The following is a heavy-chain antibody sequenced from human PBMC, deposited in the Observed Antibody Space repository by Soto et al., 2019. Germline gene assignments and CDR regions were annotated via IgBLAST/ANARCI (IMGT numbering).Heavy chain of an antibody. CDR3: ARHLRDTYYYGFDV. CDR2: ITYDGDT. Sequence: SETLSLTCTVSGGSISSSRSYWGWIRLPPGKGLEWIATITYDGDTYHNPSLKSRVTISADTSKNQFSLRLSSVTAADTAVYYCARHLRDTYYYGFDVWGQGTTVTVSS. V-gene: IGHV4-39*01. D-gene: IGHD5-18*01. CDR1: GGSISSSRSY. J-gene: IGHJ6*02.